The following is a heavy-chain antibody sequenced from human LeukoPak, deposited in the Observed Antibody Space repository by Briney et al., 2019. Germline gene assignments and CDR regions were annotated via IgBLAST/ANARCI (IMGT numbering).Heavy chain of an antibody. D-gene: IGHD4-17*01. V-gene: IGHV3-21*05. CDR1: GFTFSSYW. Sequence: GGSLRLSCAASGFTFSSYWMSWVREAPGKGVECVLYISSSSSYINYADSVKGRFTISRDNAKNSLYLQMNSWRAEDTAVYYCARVSYGDSGYFDYWGQGTLVTVSS. CDR3: ARVSYGDSGYFDY. J-gene: IGHJ4*02. CDR2: ISSSSSYI.